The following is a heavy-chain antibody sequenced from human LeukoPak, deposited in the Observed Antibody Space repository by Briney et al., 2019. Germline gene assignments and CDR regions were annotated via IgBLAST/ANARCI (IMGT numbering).Heavy chain of an antibody. D-gene: IGHD6-13*01. CDR1: GGSSSGYY. CDR3: ARGTYSSSWYLPNWFDP. Sequence: KPSETLSLTCAVYGGSSSGYYWSWIRQPPGKGLEWIGEINHSGSTNYNPSLKSRVTISVDTSKNQFSLKLSSVTAADTAVYYCARGTYSSSWYLPNWFDPWGQGTLVTVSS. V-gene: IGHV4-34*01. J-gene: IGHJ5*02. CDR2: INHSGST.